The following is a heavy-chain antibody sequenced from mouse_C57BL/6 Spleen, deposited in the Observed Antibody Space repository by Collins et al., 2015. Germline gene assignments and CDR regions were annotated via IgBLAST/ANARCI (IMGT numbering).Heavy chain of an antibody. V-gene: IGHV5-6*01. CDR3: ARQYGNYYAMDY. J-gene: IGHJ4*01. CDR1: GFTFSSYG. CDR2: ISSGGSYT. Sequence: EVQLVESGGDLVKPGGSLKLSCAASGFTFSSYGMSWVRQTPDKGLEWVATISSGGSYTYYPDSVKGRFTISRDNAKNTLYLQMSSLKSEDTAMYYCARQYGNYYAMDYWGQGTSVTVSS. D-gene: IGHD2-10*02.